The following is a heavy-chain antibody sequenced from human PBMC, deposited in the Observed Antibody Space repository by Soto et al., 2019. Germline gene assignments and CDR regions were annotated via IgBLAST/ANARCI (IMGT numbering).Heavy chain of an antibody. CDR3: TTRYSGYDIFDY. V-gene: IGHV3-73*02. CDR2: IRSKANSYAT. CDR1: GFTFSGSA. D-gene: IGHD5-12*01. J-gene: IGHJ4*02. Sequence: EVQLVESGGGLVQPGGSLKLSCAASGFTFSGSAMHWVRQASGKGLEWVGRIRSKANSYATAYAASVKGRITISRDDSKNTAYLQMNSLKTEDTAVYYCTTRYSGYDIFDYWGQGTLVTVSS.